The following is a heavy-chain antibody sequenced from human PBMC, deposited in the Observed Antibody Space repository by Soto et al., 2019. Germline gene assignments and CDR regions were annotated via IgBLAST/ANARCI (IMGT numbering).Heavy chain of an antibody. CDR2: IWYDGSNK. J-gene: IGHJ6*02. D-gene: IGHD6-13*01. V-gene: IGHV3-33*01. CDR3: ARDVLRSWYHTNDYYYYGMDV. CDR1: GFTFSSYG. Sequence: GGSLRLSCAASGFTFSSYGMHWVRQAPGKGLEWVAVIWYDGSNKYYADSVKGRFTISRDNSKNTLYLQMNSLRAEDTAVYYCARDVLRSWYHTNDYYYYGMDVWGQGTTVTVSS.